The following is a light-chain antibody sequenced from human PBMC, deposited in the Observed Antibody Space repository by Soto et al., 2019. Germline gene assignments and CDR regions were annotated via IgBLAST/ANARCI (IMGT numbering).Light chain of an antibody. CDR1: QTVSNK. Sequence: EIVMTQSPGTLSVSPGERATLFCRASQTVSNKLAWYQQKPGQAPRLIIYGASTRATGIPARFSGSGSGTDFTLTISSLQSEDFAIYYCQQYNSPWTFGQGTKVEIK. V-gene: IGKV3-15*01. CDR3: QQYNSPWT. CDR2: GAS. J-gene: IGKJ1*01.